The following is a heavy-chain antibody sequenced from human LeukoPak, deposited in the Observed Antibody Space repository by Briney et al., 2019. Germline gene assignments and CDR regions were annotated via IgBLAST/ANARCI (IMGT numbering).Heavy chain of an antibody. J-gene: IGHJ3*02. CDR1: GGSISSYY. D-gene: IGHD3-22*01. Sequence: SETLSLTCTVSGGSISSYYWSWIRQPAGKGLEWIGRIYTSGSTNYNPSLKSRVTMSVDTSKNQFSLKLSSVTAADTAVYYCASNRGYYYDSTSAFDIWGQGTMVTVSS. CDR3: ASNRGYYYDSTSAFDI. V-gene: IGHV4-4*07. CDR2: IYTSGST.